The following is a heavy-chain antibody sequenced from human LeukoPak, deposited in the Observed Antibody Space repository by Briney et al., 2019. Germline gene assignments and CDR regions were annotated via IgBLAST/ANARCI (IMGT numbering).Heavy chain of an antibody. CDR2: IDPNSGGT. Sequence: ASVKVSCKTSGYTFTGYYMHWVRQAPGQGLEWMGWIDPNSGGTNYAQKFQGRVTMTRDTSISTAHMELSRLTSDDTAVYYFAGDGVVRGVIIYWGQGTLVTVSS. V-gene: IGHV1-2*02. J-gene: IGHJ4*02. CDR3: AGDGVVRGVIIY. D-gene: IGHD3-10*01. CDR1: GYTFTGYY.